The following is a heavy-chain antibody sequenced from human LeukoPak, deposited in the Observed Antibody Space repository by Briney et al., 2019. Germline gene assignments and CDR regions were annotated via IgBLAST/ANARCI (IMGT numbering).Heavy chain of an antibody. Sequence: ASVKVSCKASGYTLTGYYMHWVRQAPGQGLEWMGCINPNSGDTKYAQKFQGRVTMTRDTSMNTAYMELSRLRSDDTAIYYCARGGYVIVGDWFDPWGQGTLVTVSS. D-gene: IGHD3-3*02. CDR3: ARGGYVIVGDWFDP. V-gene: IGHV1-2*02. CDR2: INPNSGDT. J-gene: IGHJ5*02. CDR1: GYTLTGYY.